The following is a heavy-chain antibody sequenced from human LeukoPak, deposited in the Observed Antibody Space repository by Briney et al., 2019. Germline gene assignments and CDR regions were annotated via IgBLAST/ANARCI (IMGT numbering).Heavy chain of an antibody. CDR2: INSDGSTT. CDR3: ARYISGAGDY. J-gene: IGHJ4*02. Sequence: GGSLRLSCAASGFAFSSYWMYWVRQAPGKGLVWVSRINSDGSTTSYADSVKGRFTISRDNAKNTLYLQMNSLRAEDTGVYYCARYISGAGDYWGQGTLVTVSS. D-gene: IGHD6-13*01. V-gene: IGHV3-74*01. CDR1: GFAFSSYW.